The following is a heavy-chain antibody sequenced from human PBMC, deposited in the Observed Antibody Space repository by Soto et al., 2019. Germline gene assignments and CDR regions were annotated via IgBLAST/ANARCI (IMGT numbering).Heavy chain of an antibody. J-gene: IGHJ4*02. CDR2: IIPILGIA. Sequence: QVQLVQSGAEVKKPGSSVKVSCKASGGTFSSYTISWVRQAPGQGLEWMGRIIPILGIANYAQKVQGRVTITADKATSTAYMELRSLRSEDTAVYYCARDPGDYYGSGSRPWMDYWGQGTLVTVSS. D-gene: IGHD3-10*01. CDR3: ARDPGDYYGSGSRPWMDY. CDR1: GGTFSSYT. V-gene: IGHV1-69*08.